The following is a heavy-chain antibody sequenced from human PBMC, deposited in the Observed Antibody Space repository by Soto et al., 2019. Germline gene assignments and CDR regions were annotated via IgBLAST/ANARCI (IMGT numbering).Heavy chain of an antibody. Sequence: QVQLVQSGAEVKKPGASVKVSCKASGYTFTSYDINWVRQATGQGLEWMGWMNPNSGNTGYAQKFQGRVTMTRNTSIRTVYMELSSLRSEDTVVYYWARGEWYYDILTVYYGRGYYFDYWGQGTLVTVSS. V-gene: IGHV1-8*01. J-gene: IGHJ4*02. CDR1: GYTFTSYD. CDR3: ARGEWYYDILTVYYGRGYYFDY. D-gene: IGHD3-9*01. CDR2: MNPNSGNT.